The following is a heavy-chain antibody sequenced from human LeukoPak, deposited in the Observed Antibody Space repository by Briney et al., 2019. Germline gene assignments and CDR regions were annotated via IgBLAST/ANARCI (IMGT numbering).Heavy chain of an antibody. CDR1: GFTLSSYE. J-gene: IGHJ4*02. D-gene: IGHD6-19*01. Sequence: PGGSLRLSCIASGFTLSSYEMSWIRQAPGKGLEWVSSVDYSGGDTHYADSVMGRFTISRDNSKNTLYLQLNSLSADDTAVYYCARSSGWYGVSRGQGTLVTVSS. CDR2: VDYSGGDT. V-gene: IGHV3-23*01. CDR3: ARSSGWYGVS.